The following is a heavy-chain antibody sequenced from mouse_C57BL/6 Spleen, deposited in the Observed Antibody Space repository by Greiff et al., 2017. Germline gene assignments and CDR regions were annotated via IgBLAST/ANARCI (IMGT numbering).Heavy chain of an antibody. CDR3: VREDVYYRGFFDY. J-gene: IGHJ2*01. Sequence: EVQGVESGGGLVQPKGSLQLSCAASGFTFNTYAMHWVRQAAGKGLEWVARIRSKSRNYATYYADSVKDRITISRDDSQSMLYLQMNNLKTEDTAMYYCVREDVYYRGFFDYWGQGTTLTVSS. D-gene: IGHD2-3*01. CDR1: GFTFNTYA. CDR2: IRSKSRNYAT. V-gene: IGHV10-3*01.